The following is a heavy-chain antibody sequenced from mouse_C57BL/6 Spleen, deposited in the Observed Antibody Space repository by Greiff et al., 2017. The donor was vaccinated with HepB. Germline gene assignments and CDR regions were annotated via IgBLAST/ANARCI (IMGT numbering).Heavy chain of an antibody. CDR1: GYTFTGYW. Sequence: QVQLKESGAELMKPGASVKLSCKATGYTFTGYWIEWVKQRPGHGLEWIGEILPGSGSTNYNEKFKGKATFTADTSSNTAYMQLSSLTTEDSAMYYCARGPNNYGSSSWFAYWGQGTLVTVSA. V-gene: IGHV1-9*01. D-gene: IGHD1-1*01. J-gene: IGHJ3*01. CDR2: ILPGSGST. CDR3: ARGPNNYGSSSWFAY.